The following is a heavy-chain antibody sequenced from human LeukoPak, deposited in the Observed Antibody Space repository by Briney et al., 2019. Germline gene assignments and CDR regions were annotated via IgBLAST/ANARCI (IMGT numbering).Heavy chain of an antibody. CDR1: GFTFSSYA. CDR2: ISDSGGST. Sequence: GAPLRLSCAAAGFTFSSYAMSWVRQAPGKGLEWVAVISDSGGSTYYADSVKGRFTISRDNSKNTLYLQMNSLTAEDTAVYYCVREIGWFDPWGQGTLVTVSS. CDR3: VREIGWFDP. V-gene: IGHV3-23*01. J-gene: IGHJ5*02.